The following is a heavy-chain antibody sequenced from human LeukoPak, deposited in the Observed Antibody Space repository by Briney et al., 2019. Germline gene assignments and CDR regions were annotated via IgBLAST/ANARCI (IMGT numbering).Heavy chain of an antibody. Sequence: GGSLRLSCAASGFTFSSNYMSWVRQAPGKGLEWVSVIHSGGSTYYADSVKGRFTISGDSSKNTLYLQMNSLRADDTAVYYCARPSRGAWTPFDFWGQGTLVTVSS. CDR3: ARPSRGAWTPFDF. D-gene: IGHD1-1*01. J-gene: IGHJ4*02. CDR1: GFTFSSNY. V-gene: IGHV3-66*04. CDR2: IHSGGST.